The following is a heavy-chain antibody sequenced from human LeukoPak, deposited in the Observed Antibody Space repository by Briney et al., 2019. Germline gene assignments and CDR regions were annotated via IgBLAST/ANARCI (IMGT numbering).Heavy chain of an antibody. Sequence: KPSETLSLTCAVYGGSFSGYYWSWIRQPPGKGLEWIGEINHSGSTNYNPSLKSRVTISVDTSKNQFSLKLSSVTAADTAVYYCARQTRAYSNDYWGQGTLVTVSS. CDR2: INHSGST. V-gene: IGHV4-34*01. D-gene: IGHD6-13*01. CDR1: GGSFSGYY. J-gene: IGHJ4*02. CDR3: ARQTRAYSNDY.